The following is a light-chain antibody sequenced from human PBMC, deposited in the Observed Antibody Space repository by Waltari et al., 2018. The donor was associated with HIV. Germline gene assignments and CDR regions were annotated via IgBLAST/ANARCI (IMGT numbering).Light chain of an antibody. CDR2: RNK. J-gene: IGLJ3*02. V-gene: IGLV1-47*01. Sequence: QSVLTQQPSASGTPGQRVTVSCSGCSSHIGSHYVYWYQQLPGTAPKLLISRNKQRPSGVPGRFSGSKSGTSASLAISGLRSEDEADYYCAAWDDSLSGRVFGGGTKLTVL. CDR1: SSHIGSHY. CDR3: AAWDDSLSGRV.